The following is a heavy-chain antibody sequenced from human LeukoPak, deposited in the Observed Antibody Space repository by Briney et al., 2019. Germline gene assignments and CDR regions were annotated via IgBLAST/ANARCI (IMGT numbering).Heavy chain of an antibody. J-gene: IGHJ4*02. Sequence: ELTVYIYYSGSTNYNPSLKSRVTISVHTSKNQFSLKLSSVTAADTAIYYCARAVSGRFDYWGQGTLVTVSS. CDR3: ARAVSGRFDY. D-gene: IGHD6-19*01. V-gene: IGHV4-59*08. CDR2: IYYSGST.